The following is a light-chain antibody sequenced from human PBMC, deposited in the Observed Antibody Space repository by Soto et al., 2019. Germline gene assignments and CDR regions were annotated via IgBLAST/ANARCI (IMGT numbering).Light chain of an antibody. CDR1: EVGAHRF. CDR2: EVI. CDR3: STYTSAGTS. Sequence: QSVLTQPASVSGSPGQSITISCTGTEVGAHRFVSWYQQVPGTAPKLLIYEVIKRPSGISPRFSGSKAGNTASLTISGLQADDEADYFCSTYTSAGTSFGGGTKLTVL. J-gene: IGLJ2*01. V-gene: IGLV2-14*01.